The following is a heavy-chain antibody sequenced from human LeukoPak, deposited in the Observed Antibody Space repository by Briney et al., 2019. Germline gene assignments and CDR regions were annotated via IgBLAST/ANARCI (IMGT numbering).Heavy chain of an antibody. V-gene: IGHV1-58*01. CDR2: IVVGSGNT. J-gene: IGHJ4*02. CDR1: GFTFTSSA. D-gene: IGHD2-2*01. CDR3: AAADCSSTSCYYFDY. Sequence: GTAVRVSCMASGFTFTSSAVQWVRQARGQRGEGIGWIVVGSGNTNYAQKFQERVTITSDISTSTAYMELSSLRSEDTAVYYCAAADCSSTSCYYFDYWGQGTLVTVSS.